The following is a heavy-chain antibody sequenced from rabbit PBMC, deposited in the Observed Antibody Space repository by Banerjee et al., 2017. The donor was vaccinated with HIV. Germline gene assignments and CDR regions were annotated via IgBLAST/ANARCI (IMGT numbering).Heavy chain of an antibody. J-gene: IGHJ6*01. CDR2: INADGSGGT. CDR3: ARDLAGVIGWNFGL. D-gene: IGHD4-1*01. V-gene: IGHV1S40*01. CDR1: GFSFSSGYW. Sequence: QSLEESGGDLVKPGASLTLTCTASGFSFSSGYWMCWVRQAPGKGLELIACINADGSGGTYYASWAKGRFTISKTSSTTVTLQMTSLTAADTATYFCARDLAGVIGWNFGLWGPGTLVTVS.